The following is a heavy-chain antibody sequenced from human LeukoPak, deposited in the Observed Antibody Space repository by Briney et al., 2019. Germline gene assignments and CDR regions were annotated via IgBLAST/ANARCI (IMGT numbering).Heavy chain of an antibody. CDR3: ARGQRGSVAGPIEY. D-gene: IGHD6-19*01. CDR2: INSNGDSR. Sequence: GGSLRLSCAASGFIFNNYAMYWVRQAPGKGLEYVSGINSNGDSRYYADSVKGRFTISRDNSKNTLYLQMGSLRDGDMAVYYCARGQRGSVAGPIEYWGQGTLVTVSS. J-gene: IGHJ4*02. CDR1: GFIFNNYA. V-gene: IGHV3-64*02.